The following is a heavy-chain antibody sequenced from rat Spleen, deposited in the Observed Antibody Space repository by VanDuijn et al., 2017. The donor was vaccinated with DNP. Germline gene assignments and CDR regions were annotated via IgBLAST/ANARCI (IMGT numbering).Heavy chain of an antibody. CDR3: VTRGDPYDNWFAY. CDR2: INEDASIM. D-gene: IGHD4-2*01. CDR1: GLNFNTYW. V-gene: IGHV4-2*01. J-gene: IGHJ3*01. Sequence: EVKLVESGGGLVQPGRSLKLSCVVSGLNFNTYWMGWVRQAPGKGLEWIGEINEDASIMNYGPTLRDKISFSRDNAQNTLYLQMNDLGSEDTGIYYCVTRGDPYDNWFAYWGRGTLVTVSS.